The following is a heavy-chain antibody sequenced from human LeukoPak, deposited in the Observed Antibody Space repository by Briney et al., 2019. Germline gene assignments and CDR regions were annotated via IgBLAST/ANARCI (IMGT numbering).Heavy chain of an antibody. D-gene: IGHD3-10*01. CDR2: IYYRGST. CDR1: GGSTSSSSYY. Sequence: SETLSPTCTVSGGSTSSSSYYWGWIRQPPGKGLEWIGSIYYRGSTYCSPSLKGRVTIPVDTSKNQFSLKLGSVTAADTAVYYCARHYSTGSSHFDYWGQGTLVTVSS. CDR3: ARHYSTGSSHFDY. V-gene: IGHV4-39*01. J-gene: IGHJ4*02.